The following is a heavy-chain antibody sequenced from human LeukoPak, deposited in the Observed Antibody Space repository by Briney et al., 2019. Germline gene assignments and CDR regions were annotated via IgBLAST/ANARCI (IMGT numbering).Heavy chain of an antibody. CDR3: AREGTV. V-gene: IGHV3-66*01. J-gene: IGHJ4*02. Sequence: GGTLRLSCAASGFTVSSNSMSWVRQAPGKGLEWVSNIYSGGSTYNADSVKGRFTITRDNSKNTLYLQMNSLRAEDTAVYYCAREGTVRGQGTLVTVSS. CDR1: GFTVSSNS. D-gene: IGHD4-11*01. CDR2: IYSGGST.